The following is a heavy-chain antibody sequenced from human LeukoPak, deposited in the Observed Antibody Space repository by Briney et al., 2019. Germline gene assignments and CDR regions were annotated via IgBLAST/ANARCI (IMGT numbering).Heavy chain of an antibody. D-gene: IGHD3-10*01. J-gene: IGHJ4*02. Sequence: NTSQTLSLTCTVSGGSISSGGYYWSWIRQHPGKGLEWIGYIYYSGSTYYNPSLKSRVTISVDTSKNQFSLKLSPVTAADTAVYYCARGGYGSGSYYVDYWGQGTLVTVSS. CDR3: ARGGYGSGSYYVDY. CDR2: IYYSGST. CDR1: GGSISSGGYY. V-gene: IGHV4-31*03.